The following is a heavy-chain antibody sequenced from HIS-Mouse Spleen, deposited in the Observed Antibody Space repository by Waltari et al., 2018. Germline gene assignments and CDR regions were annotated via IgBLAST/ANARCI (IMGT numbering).Heavy chain of an antibody. Sequence: EVQLVESGGGLVQPGGSLRLSCAASGFPFSSYCVSWVRQAPGKGMEWVANIKQDGSEKYYVDSVKGRFTISRDNAKNSLYLQMNSLRAEDTAVYYCAREGDSGSYFDYWGQGTLVTVSS. D-gene: IGHD1-26*01. J-gene: IGHJ4*02. V-gene: IGHV3-7*01. CDR3: AREGDSGSYFDY. CDR2: IKQDGSEK. CDR1: GFPFSSYC.